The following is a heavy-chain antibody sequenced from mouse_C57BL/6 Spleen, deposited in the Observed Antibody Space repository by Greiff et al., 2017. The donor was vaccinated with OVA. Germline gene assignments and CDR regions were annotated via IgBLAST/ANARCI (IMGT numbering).Heavy chain of an antibody. V-gene: IGHV10-3*01. Sequence: EVQRVESGGGLVQPKGSLKLSCAASGFTFNTYAMHWVRQAPGKGLEWVARIRSKSSNYATYYADSVKDRFTISRDDSQSMLYLQMNNLKTEDTAMYYCVRGVLDGYGDYFDYWGQGTTLTVSS. CDR1: GFTFNTYA. D-gene: IGHD2-3*01. CDR2: IRSKSSNYAT. J-gene: IGHJ2*01. CDR3: VRGVLDGYGDYFDY.